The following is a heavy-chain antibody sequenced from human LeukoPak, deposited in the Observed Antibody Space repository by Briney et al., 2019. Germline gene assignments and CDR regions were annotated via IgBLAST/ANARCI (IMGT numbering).Heavy chain of an antibody. CDR1: GYTFTSYG. CDR2: ISAYNGNT. CDR3: ARGAPGLWFGETMFDY. D-gene: IGHD3-10*01. J-gene: IGHJ4*02. Sequence: ASVKVSCKASGYTFTSYGISWVRQAPGQGLEWMGWISAYNGNTNYAQKLQGRVTMTTDTSTSTAYMELRGLRSDDTAVYYCARGAPGLWFGETMFDYWGQGTLVTVSS. V-gene: IGHV1-18*04.